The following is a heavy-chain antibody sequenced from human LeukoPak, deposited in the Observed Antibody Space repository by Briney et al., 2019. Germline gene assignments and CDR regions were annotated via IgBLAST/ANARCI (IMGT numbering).Heavy chain of an antibody. CDR2: ISAYNGNT. CDR1: GYTFTSYG. CDR3: ARAIYDSSGYYFLPLYFDY. V-gene: IGHV1-18*01. Sequence: GASVKVSCKASGYTFTSYGISWVRQAPGQGLEWMGWISAYNGNTNYAQKLQGRVTMTTDTSTSTAYMELRSLRSDDTAVYYCARAIYDSSGYYFLPLYFDYWGQGTLVTVSS. J-gene: IGHJ4*02. D-gene: IGHD3-22*01.